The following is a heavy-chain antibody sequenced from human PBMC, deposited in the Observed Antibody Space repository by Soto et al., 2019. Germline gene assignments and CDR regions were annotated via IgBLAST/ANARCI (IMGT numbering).Heavy chain of an antibody. J-gene: IGHJ4*02. CDR3: ARDRRATMVRGVIMAYYFDY. D-gene: IGHD3-10*01. CDR1: GFTFSSYL. CDR2: IKQDGSEK. V-gene: IGHV3-7*01. Sequence: GGSLRLSCAASGFTFSSYLMSWVRQAPGKGLEWVANIKQDGSEKYYVDSVKGRFTISRDNAKNSLYLQMNSLRAEDTAVYYCARDRRATMVRGVIMAYYFDYWGQGTLVTVSS.